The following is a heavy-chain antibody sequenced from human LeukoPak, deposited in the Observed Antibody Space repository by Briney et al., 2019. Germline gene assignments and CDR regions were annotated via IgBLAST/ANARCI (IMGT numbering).Heavy chain of an antibody. D-gene: IGHD3-10*01. J-gene: IGHJ6*03. CDR3: ARHLYYYGSGSYHYYYYYYMDV. V-gene: IGHV4-39*01. Sequence: SETLSLTCTVSGGSISSSSYYWGWVRQPPGKGLEWIGSIYYSGSTYYNPSLKIRVTISVDTSKNQFSLKLSSVTAADTAVYYCARHLYYYGSGSYHYYYYYYMDVWGKGTTVTVSS. CDR2: IYYSGST. CDR1: GGSISSSSYY.